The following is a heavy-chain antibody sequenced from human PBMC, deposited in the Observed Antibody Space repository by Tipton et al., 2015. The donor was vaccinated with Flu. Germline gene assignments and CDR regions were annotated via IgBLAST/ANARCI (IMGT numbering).Heavy chain of an antibody. CDR2: IYYSGST. V-gene: IGHV4-39*07. J-gene: IGHJ6*02. CDR1: GGSISSSSYY. Sequence: LRLSCTVSGGSISSSSYYWGWIRQPPGKGLEWIGSIYYSGSTYYNPSLKSRVTISVDSSKNEFSLTLASLTAADTAVYYCARDLWNDRRAYYYYGVDVWDQGP. CDR3: ARDLWNDRRAYYYYGVDV. D-gene: IGHD1-1*01.